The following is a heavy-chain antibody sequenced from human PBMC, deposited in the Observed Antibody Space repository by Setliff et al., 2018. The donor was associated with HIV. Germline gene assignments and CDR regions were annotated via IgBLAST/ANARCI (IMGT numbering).Heavy chain of an antibody. CDR2: INHSGST. V-gene: IGHV4-34*01. CDR3: ARAAYSYGYNDY. J-gene: IGHJ4*02. Sequence: SETLSLTCAVYGESFSSYFWSWVRQPPGKGLEWIGEINHSGSTNYNPSLKSRVTIPMDTSKNQFSLKLSSVTAADTAVYYCARAAYSYGYNDYWGQGTLVTVSS. CDR1: GESFSSYF. D-gene: IGHD5-18*01.